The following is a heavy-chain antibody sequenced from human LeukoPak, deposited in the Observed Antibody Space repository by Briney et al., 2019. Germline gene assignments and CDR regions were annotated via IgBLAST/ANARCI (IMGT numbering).Heavy chain of an antibody. CDR2: ISYDGSNK. J-gene: IGHJ4*02. V-gene: IGHV3-30*18. Sequence: GGSLRLSCAASGFTFSSYGMHWVRQAPGKGLEWVAVISYDGSNKYYADSVKGRFTISRDNSKNTLYLQMNSLRAENTALYYCAKVVSRYCSSTSCPEDYWGQGTLVTVSS. D-gene: IGHD2-2*01. CDR3: AKVVSRYCSSTSCPEDY. CDR1: GFTFSSYG.